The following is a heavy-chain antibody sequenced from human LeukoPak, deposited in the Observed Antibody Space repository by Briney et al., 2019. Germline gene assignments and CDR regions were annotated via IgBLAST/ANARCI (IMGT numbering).Heavy chain of an antibody. J-gene: IGHJ4*02. Sequence: GASVKVSCKASGYTFTSYGISWVRQAPGQGLEWMGWISAYNGNTNYAQKLQGRVTMTTDTSTSRPYMELRTPRSDDTAVYYCARPYYYGSGGIGYWGQGTLVTVSS. CDR1: GYTFTSYG. CDR2: ISAYNGNT. V-gene: IGHV1-18*04. D-gene: IGHD3-10*01. CDR3: ARPYYYGSGGIGY.